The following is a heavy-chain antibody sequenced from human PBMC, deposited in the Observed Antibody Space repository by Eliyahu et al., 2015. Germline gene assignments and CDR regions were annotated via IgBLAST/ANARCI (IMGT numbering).Heavy chain of an antibody. V-gene: IGHV1-8*01. CDR3: ARYSSGWSTLDY. CDR2: VNPKSGDT. Sequence: VQLVQSGAEVKQSGASVKVSCATSGYXFANYXINWVRQAPGQGLEWMGRVNPKSGDTAFEKKFQGRVTLSSDASINTVDMELSNLRPDDTAIYFCARYSSGWSTLDYWGQGSLITVAS. CDR1: GYXFANYX. D-gene: IGHD6-19*01. J-gene: IGHJ4*02.